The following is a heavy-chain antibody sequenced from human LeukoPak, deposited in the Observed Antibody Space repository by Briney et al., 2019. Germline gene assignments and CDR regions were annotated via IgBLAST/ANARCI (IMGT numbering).Heavy chain of an antibody. CDR1: GFTFTTYW. Sequence: GGSLRLSCAASGFTFTTYWMHWVRQAPGKGLVWVSHINSDGSITSYADSVKGRFTISRDNAKNTLYLQMNSLRAEDTAVYYCARDAVDTANTVWGQGTTVTVSS. D-gene: IGHD5-18*01. V-gene: IGHV3-74*01. J-gene: IGHJ6*02. CDR3: ARDAVDTANTV. CDR2: INSDGSIT.